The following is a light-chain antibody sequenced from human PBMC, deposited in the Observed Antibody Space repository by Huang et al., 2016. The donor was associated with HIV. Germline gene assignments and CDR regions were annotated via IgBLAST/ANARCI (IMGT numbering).Light chain of an antibody. J-gene: IGKJ2*01. CDR1: QGVNTN. CDR2: AAS. V-gene: IGKV3-15*01. Sequence: VMMSQSPATLAASPGERVTRPCGVSQGVNTNLAWYQQKPGQPPRLLIYAASTRATGVPARFAGSGSGTEFTLTIDSLQSDDFAVYYCQQYNKWPPEYTFGQGTRLEIK. CDR3: QQYNKWPPEYT.